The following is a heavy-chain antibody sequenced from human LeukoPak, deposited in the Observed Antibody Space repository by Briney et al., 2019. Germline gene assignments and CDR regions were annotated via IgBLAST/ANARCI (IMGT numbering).Heavy chain of an antibody. V-gene: IGHV3-33*01. J-gene: IGHJ6*02. CDR1: GFTFSSYG. Sequence: GGSLRLSCAASGFTFSSYGMHWVRQAPGKGLEWVAVIWYDGSNKYYADSVKGRFTISRDNSKNTLYLQMNSLRAEDTAVYYCAREPTRYSSSSLSSTLGGMDVWGQGTTVTVSS. D-gene: IGHD6-6*01. CDR3: AREPTRYSSSSLSSTLGGMDV. CDR2: IWYDGSNK.